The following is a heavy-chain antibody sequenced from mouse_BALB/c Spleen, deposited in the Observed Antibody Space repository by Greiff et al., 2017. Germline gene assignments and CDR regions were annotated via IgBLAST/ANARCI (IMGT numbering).Heavy chain of an antibody. CDR3: ARGHYGSSYAMDY. CDR2: IDPSDSYT. CDR1: GYTFTSYW. Sequence: QVQLQQPGAELVKPGASVKLSCKASGYTFTSYWMHWVKQRPGQGLEWIGEIDPSDSYTNYNQKFKGKATLTVDKSSSTAYMQLSSLTSEDSAVYYCARGHYGSSYAMDYWGQGTSVTVSS. V-gene: IGHV1-69*02. J-gene: IGHJ4*01. D-gene: IGHD1-1*01.